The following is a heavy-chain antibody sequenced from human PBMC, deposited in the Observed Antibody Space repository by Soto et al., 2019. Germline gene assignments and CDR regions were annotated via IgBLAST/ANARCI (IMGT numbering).Heavy chain of an antibody. Sequence: SETLSLTCSVSGGSISGSHWSWIRQSPGKGLEWLGYVYYTGSTNYSPSLRSRVSISVDTSKNEFSLRLSSVTAADTAVYFCARSVAVPGAHIDYWGQGTQVTVSS. CDR2: VYYTGST. CDR3: ARSVAVPGAHIDY. J-gene: IGHJ4*02. V-gene: IGHV4-59*01. CDR1: GGSISGSH. D-gene: IGHD6-19*01.